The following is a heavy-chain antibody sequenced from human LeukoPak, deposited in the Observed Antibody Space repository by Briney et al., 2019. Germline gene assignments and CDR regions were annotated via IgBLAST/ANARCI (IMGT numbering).Heavy chain of an antibody. CDR2: ISWNSGRI. CDR3: ASLFLCYGCSSSSDSFNI. V-gene: IGHV3-9*01. D-gene: IGHD6-6*01. CDR1: RFTFDDYA. Sequence: GGSLRFSCAASRFTFDDYAMHWVRQAPGKGLEWVSGISWNSGRIVYADAVKGRFTISRDNAKNTVYLQMNSLRAEDTAVYYCASLFLCYGCSSSSDSFNIWGQGTMVTVSS. J-gene: IGHJ3*02.